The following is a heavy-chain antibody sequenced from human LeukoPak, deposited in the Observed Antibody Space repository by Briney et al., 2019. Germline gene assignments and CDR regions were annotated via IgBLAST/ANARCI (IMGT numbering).Heavy chain of an antibody. Sequence: SETLSLTCTVSGGSISSGGYYWSWIRQPPGKGLEWIGYIYHSGSTYYNPSLKSRVTISVDRSKNQFSLKLSSVTAADTAVYYCARGGSPGGFDYWGQGTLVTVSS. D-gene: IGHD1-26*01. J-gene: IGHJ4*02. CDR1: GGSISSGGYY. CDR3: ARGGSPGGFDY. CDR2: IYHSGST. V-gene: IGHV4-30-2*01.